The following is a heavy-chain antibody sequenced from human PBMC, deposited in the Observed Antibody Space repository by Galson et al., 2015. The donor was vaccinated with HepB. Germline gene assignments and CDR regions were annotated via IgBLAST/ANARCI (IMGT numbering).Heavy chain of an antibody. V-gene: IGHV4-59*08. Sequence: ETLSLTCTVSGGSISSYYWSWIRQPPGKGLEWIGYIYYSGSTNYNPSLKSRVTISVDTSKNQFSLKLSSVTAADTAVYYCARHYGGITILDYWGQGTLVTVSS. D-gene: IGHD3-10*01. J-gene: IGHJ4*02. CDR1: GGSISSYY. CDR2: IYYSGST. CDR3: ARHYGGITILDY.